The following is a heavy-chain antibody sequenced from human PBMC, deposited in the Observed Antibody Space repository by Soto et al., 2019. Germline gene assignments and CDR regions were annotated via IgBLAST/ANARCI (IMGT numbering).Heavy chain of an antibody. CDR1: GFTFSGYT. CDR3: ARSSFDY. Sequence: PGGSLRLSCAASGFTFSGYTINWVRQAPGKGLEWVSSITSGSSYIYYADSVKGRFTISRDNAKNSLYLQINSLRAEDTAMYYCARSSFDYWGQGTLVTVSS. CDR2: ITSGSSYI. V-gene: IGHV3-21*01. J-gene: IGHJ4*02.